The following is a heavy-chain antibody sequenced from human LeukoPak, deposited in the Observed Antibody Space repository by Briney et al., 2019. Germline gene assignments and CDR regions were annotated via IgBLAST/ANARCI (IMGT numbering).Heavy chain of an antibody. CDR2: IKQDGSEK. Sequence: GGSLRLSCAASGFNFRSYEMSWVRQAPGKGLEWVANIKQDGSEKYYVDSVKGRFTISRDNAKNSLYLQMNSLRAEDTAVYYCARGRRFSGYDLYYFDYWGQGTLVTVSS. D-gene: IGHD5-12*01. CDR3: ARGRRFSGYDLYYFDY. J-gene: IGHJ4*02. CDR1: GFNFRSYE. V-gene: IGHV3-7*01.